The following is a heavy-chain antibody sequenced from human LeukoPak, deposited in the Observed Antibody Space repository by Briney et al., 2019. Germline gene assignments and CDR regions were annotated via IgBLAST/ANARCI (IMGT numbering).Heavy chain of an antibody. D-gene: IGHD6-19*01. Sequence: SETLSLTCTVSGGSISSSSYYWGWIRQPPGKGLEWIGSIYYSGSTYYNPSLKSRVTISVDTSKNQFSLKLSSVTAADTAVYYCARAPHVGLAYFDYWGQGTLVTVSS. CDR1: GGSISSSSYY. CDR2: IYYSGST. CDR3: ARAPHVGLAYFDY. V-gene: IGHV4-39*01. J-gene: IGHJ4*02.